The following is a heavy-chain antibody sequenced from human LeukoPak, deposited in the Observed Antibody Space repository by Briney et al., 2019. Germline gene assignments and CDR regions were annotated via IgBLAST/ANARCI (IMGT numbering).Heavy chain of an antibody. CDR1: GGSISSYY. CDR2: IYYRGST. J-gene: IGHJ4*02. Sequence: SSETLSLTCSVCGGSISSYYWRWIRQPRGKGGEGIGYIYYRGSTKYKPSLKRRVTISVETSKNQFSLKLSSVTAADTAVYYCARSQGIGYFDYWGQGTLVTVSS. D-gene: IGHD2-21*01. V-gene: IGHV4-59*01. CDR3: ARSQGIGYFDY.